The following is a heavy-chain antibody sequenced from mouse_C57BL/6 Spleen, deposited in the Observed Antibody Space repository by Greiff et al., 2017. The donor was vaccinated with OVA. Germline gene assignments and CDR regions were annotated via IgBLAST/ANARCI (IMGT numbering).Heavy chain of an antibody. V-gene: IGHV1-20*01. CDR1: GYSFTGYF. CDR2: INPYNGDT. Sequence: EVHLQESGPELVKPGDSVKISCKASGYSFTGYFMNWVMQSHGKSLEWIGRINPYNGDTFYNQKFKGKATLTVDKSSSTAHMELRSLTSEDSAVYYCAREEAIYYDYDEYYFDYWGQGTTLTVSS. J-gene: IGHJ2*01. CDR3: AREEAIYYDYDEYYFDY. D-gene: IGHD2-4*01.